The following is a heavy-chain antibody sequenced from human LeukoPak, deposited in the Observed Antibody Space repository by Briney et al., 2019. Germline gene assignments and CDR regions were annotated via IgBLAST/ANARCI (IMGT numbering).Heavy chain of an antibody. CDR3: ARDLKDFWSGYYIGDAFDI. J-gene: IGHJ3*02. CDR1: GFTFSSYA. D-gene: IGHD3-3*01. V-gene: IGHV3-21*01. CDR2: ISGSSSYI. Sequence: GGSLRLSCAASGFTFSSYAMSWVRQAPGKGLEWVSAISGSSSYIYYADSVKGRFTISRDNAKNSLYLQMNSLRAEDTAVYYCARDLKDFWSGYYIGDAFDIWGQGTMVTVSS.